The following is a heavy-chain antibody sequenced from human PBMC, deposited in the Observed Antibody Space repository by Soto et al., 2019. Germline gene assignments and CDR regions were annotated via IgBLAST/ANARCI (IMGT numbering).Heavy chain of an antibody. J-gene: IGHJ6*03. V-gene: IGHV3-30*04. D-gene: IGHD6-19*01. Sequence: GSLRLSCAASGFTFSSYAMHWVRQAPGKGLEWVAVISYDGSNKYYADSVKGRFTISRDNSKNTLYLQMNSLRAEDTAVYYCARGQGGSSGWNYYYYYMDVWGKGTTVTVSS. CDR2: ISYDGSNK. CDR3: ARGQGGSSGWNYYYYYMDV. CDR1: GFTFSSYA.